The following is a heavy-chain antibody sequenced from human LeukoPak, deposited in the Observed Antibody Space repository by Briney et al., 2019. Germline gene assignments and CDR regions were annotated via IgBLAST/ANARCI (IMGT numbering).Heavy chain of an antibody. Sequence: GSLRLSCAASGFTFSSYAMSWVRQAPGKGLEWVSAISGSGGSTYYADSVKGRFTISRDNAKNSLYLQMNSLRAEDTAVYYCARGVSVFDYWGQGTLVTVSS. V-gene: IGHV3-23*01. CDR1: GFTFSSYA. CDR2: ISGSGGST. CDR3: ARGVSVFDY. J-gene: IGHJ4*02.